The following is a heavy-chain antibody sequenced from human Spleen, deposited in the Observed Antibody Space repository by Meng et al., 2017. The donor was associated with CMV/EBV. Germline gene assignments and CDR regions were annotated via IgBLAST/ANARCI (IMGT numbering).Heavy chain of an antibody. CDR3: ARHLGITVTGTPYFDY. D-gene: IGHD6-19*01. Sequence: KVSCKGSGYSFSNYWIGWVRQMPGKGLEWMGIIYPGDSDTRYSPSFQGQVTISADKSISTAYLQWSSLKASGTAMYYCARHLGITVTGTPYFDYWGQGTLVTVSS. J-gene: IGHJ4*02. V-gene: IGHV5-51*01. CDR1: GYSFSNYW. CDR2: IYPGDSDT.